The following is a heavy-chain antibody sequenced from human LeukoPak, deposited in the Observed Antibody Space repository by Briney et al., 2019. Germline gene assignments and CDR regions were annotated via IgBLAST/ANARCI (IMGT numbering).Heavy chain of an antibody. J-gene: IGHJ6*02. CDR2: IYYSGST. CDR3: ARAHDSSDGMDV. Sequence: SETLSLTCTVSGGSISSSSYYWGWIRQPPGKGLEWIGSIYYSGSTYYNPSLKSRVTISVDTSKNQFSLKLSSVTAADTAVYYCARAHDSSDGMDVWGQGTTVTVSS. CDR1: GGSISSSSYY. V-gene: IGHV4-39*07. D-gene: IGHD3-22*01.